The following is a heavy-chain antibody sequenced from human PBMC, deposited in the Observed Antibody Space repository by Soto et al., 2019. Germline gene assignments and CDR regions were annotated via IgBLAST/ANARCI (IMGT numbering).Heavy chain of an antibody. V-gene: IGHV6-1*01. CDR1: GDSVSGNSAA. Sequence: SQTLSLTCAISGDSVSGNSAAWNWIRQSPSRGLEWLGRTYYRSRWFNDYAVAVKSRITVSPDTSKNQFSLQLRSVTPEDTAIYYCARTEGYFDYWGQGTLVTVSS. CDR2: TYYRSRWFN. CDR3: ARTEGYFDY. J-gene: IGHJ4*02.